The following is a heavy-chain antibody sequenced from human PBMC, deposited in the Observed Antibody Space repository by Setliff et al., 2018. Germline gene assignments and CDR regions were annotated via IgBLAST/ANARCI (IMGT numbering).Heavy chain of an antibody. Sequence: SETLSLTCTVSGGSISSSSYYWGWIRQPPGKGLEWIGSIYYSGSTYYNPSLKSRVTISVDTSKNQFSLKLTSVTAADTAVYYCARHGLQFLEWLSAFDYWGQGTLVTVS. CDR2: IYYSGST. J-gene: IGHJ4*02. CDR1: GGSISSSSYY. D-gene: IGHD3-3*01. V-gene: IGHV4-39*01. CDR3: ARHGLQFLEWLSAFDY.